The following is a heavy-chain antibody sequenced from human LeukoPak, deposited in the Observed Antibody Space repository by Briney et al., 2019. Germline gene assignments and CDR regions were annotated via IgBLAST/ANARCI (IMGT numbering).Heavy chain of an antibody. Sequence: SETLSLTCAIYGGSFSAYYWSWIRQPPGKGLEWIGEINQSGRTNYNPSLKSRVTISGHTSKNQFSLKLSSVTAADTAVYYCARQGAVAAPYYYYMGVWGKGTTVTVSS. J-gene: IGHJ6*03. CDR3: ARQGAVAAPYYYYMGV. D-gene: IGHD6-19*01. V-gene: IGHV4-34*01. CDR2: INQSGRT. CDR1: GGSFSAYY.